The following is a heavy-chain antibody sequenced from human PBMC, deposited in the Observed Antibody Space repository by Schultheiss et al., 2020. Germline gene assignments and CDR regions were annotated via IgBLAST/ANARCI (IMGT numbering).Heavy chain of an antibody. CDR1: GFTFSSYA. J-gene: IGHJ4*02. Sequence: GGSLRLSCAASGFTFSSYAMSWVRQAPGKGLEWVSAISGSGGSTYYADSVKGRFTISRDNAQNSLYLQMNSLRAEDTSVYYCARLVAASGLDYWGQGTLVTFSS. CDR3: ARLVAASGLDY. V-gene: IGHV3-23*01. CDR2: ISGSGGST. D-gene: IGHD6-13*01.